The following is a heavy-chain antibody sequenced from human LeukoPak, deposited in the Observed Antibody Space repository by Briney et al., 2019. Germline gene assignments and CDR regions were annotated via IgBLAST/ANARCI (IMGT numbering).Heavy chain of an antibody. Sequence: GASLQISCKGSGYSFTSYWIGWVRQLPGKGLEWMGIIYPGDSDTRYSPSFQGQVTISADKSISTAYLQWSSLKASDTAMYYCARHPASYGFSYMDVWGKGTTVTVSS. V-gene: IGHV5-51*01. CDR2: IYPGDSDT. D-gene: IGHD5-18*01. CDR1: GYSFTSYW. J-gene: IGHJ6*03. CDR3: ARHPASYGFSYMDV.